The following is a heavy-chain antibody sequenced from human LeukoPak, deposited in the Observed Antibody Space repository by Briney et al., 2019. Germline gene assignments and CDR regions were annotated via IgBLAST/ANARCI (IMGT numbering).Heavy chain of an antibody. CDR3: VKDRCDRTTCPEV. V-gene: IGHV3-23*01. D-gene: IGHD2-2*01. CDR2: ISESGGSV. CDR1: GFTFSRFA. J-gene: IGHJ4*02. Sequence: PGGSLRLSCAASGFTFSRFAMSWVRQAPGKGLKWVSAISESGGSVYYPDSVKGRFTISRDNSKNTLYLQMNSLRAEDTAIYYCVKDRCDRTTCPEVWGQGTLVTVSS.